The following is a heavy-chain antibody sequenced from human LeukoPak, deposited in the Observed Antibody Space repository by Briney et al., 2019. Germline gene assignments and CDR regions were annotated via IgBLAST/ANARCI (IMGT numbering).Heavy chain of an antibody. CDR1: GYIFTDYY. Sequence: GASVKVSCKASGYIFTDYYIHWVRQAPGQGLEWMGWINPNSGGTSYAQRFQGRVTITGDTSISTAYMELSRLRSDDTAVYYCARTTDIAIITPLYWGQGTLVTVSS. V-gene: IGHV1-2*02. CDR3: ARTTDIAIITPLY. J-gene: IGHJ4*02. D-gene: IGHD5-18*01. CDR2: INPNSGGT.